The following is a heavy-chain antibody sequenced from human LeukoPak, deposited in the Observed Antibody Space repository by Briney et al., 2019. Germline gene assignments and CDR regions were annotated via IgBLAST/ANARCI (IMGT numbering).Heavy chain of an antibody. J-gene: IGHJ4*02. CDR2: INPNSGGT. CDR3: ARHRELRYFDWFDY. Sequence: GASVKVSCKASGYTFTGYYMHWVRQAPGQGLEWMGWINPNSGGTNYAQKFQGRVTMTRDTSISTAYMELSRLRSDDTAVYYCARHRELRYFDWFDYWGQGTLVTVSS. CDR1: GYTFTGYY. D-gene: IGHD3-9*01. V-gene: IGHV1-2*02.